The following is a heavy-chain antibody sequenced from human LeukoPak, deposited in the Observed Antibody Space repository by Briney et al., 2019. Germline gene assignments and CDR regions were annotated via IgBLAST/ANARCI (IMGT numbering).Heavy chain of an antibody. CDR1: GFTFSSYE. J-gene: IGHJ4*02. Sequence: GGSLRLSCAASGFTFSSYEMNWVRQAPGKGLEWVSYISSSGSTIYYADSVKGRFTISRDNAKNSLYLQMNSLKSEDTAVYYCTTELDIRPNHYWGQGTLVTVSS. V-gene: IGHV3-48*03. D-gene: IGHD3-22*01. CDR3: TTELDIRPNHY. CDR2: ISSSGSTI.